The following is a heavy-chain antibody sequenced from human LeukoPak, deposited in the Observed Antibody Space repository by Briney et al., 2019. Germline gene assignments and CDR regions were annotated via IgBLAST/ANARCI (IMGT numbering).Heavy chain of an antibody. CDR2: ISYDGSNK. CDR1: GFTFSSYA. J-gene: IGHJ6*02. Sequence: GGSLRLSCAASGFTFSSYAMHWVRQAPGKGLEWVAVISYDGSNKYYADSVKGRFTISRDNSKNTLYLQMNSLRAEDTAVYYCARANLWFGDALLGGMDVWGQGTTVTVCS. CDR3: ARANLWFGDALLGGMDV. D-gene: IGHD3-10*01. V-gene: IGHV3-30-3*01.